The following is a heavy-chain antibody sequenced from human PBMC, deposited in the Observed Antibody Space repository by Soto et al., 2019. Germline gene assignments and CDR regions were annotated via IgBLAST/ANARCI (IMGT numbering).Heavy chain of an antibody. CDR2: IKSKIDGGTT. CDR3: TTDSYITITRVRFDY. D-gene: IGHD3-10*01. V-gene: IGHV3-15*07. CDR1: GFTFTNAW. J-gene: IGHJ4*01. Sequence: GGSLRLSCAASGFTFTNAWINWVRQAPGKGLEWVGRIKSKIDGGTTDFAAPVKGRFAISRDDSKNMVYLEMNSLKTEDTAVYYCTTDSYITITRVRFDYWGHGTPVPVSS.